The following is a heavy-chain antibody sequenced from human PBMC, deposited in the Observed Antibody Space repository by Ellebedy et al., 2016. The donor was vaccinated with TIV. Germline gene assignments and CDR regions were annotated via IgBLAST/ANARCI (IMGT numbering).Heavy chain of an antibody. J-gene: IGHJ4*02. CDR1: GFTFSNYA. CDR3: AKSRWLQPDYDY. CDR2: ISYDGSNK. D-gene: IGHD5-24*01. Sequence: PGGSLRLSCAASGFTFSNYALHWVRQAPGKGLEWVAVISYDGSNKYYADSVKGRFTISRDDSKNTLYLQMNSLRAEDTAVYYCAKSRWLQPDYDYWGQGTLVTVSS. V-gene: IGHV3-30-3*01.